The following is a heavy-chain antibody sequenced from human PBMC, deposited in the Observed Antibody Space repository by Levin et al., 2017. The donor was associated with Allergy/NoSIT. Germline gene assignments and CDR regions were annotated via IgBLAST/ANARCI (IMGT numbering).Heavy chain of an antibody. D-gene: IGHD5-18*01. CDR1: GLTFSSYA. CDR3: AKSAYSYPSRFDY. CDR2: ISSSGDNT. J-gene: IGHJ4*02. Sequence: GESLKISCAASGLTFSSYAMNWVRQAPGKGPEWVSVISSSGDNTYYADSVKGRFTISRDNSKNTLYLQMNSLRAEDTAIYYCAKSAYSYPSRFDYWGQGTLVTVSS. V-gene: IGHV3-23*01.